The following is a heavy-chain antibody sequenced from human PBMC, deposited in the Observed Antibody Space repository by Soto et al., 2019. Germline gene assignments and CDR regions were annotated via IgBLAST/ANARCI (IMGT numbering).Heavy chain of an antibody. CDR3: ARDTRYDFWSGYSRYGMDV. D-gene: IGHD3-3*01. V-gene: IGHV3-7*01. J-gene: IGHJ6*02. Sequence: EVQLVESGGGLVQPGGSLRLSCAASGFTFSSYWMSWVRQALGKGLEWVANIKQDGSEKYYVDSVKGRFTISRDNAKNPLYLQMNSLRAEDTAVYYCARDTRYDFWSGYSRYGMDVWGQGTTVTVSS. CDR1: GFTFSSYW. CDR2: IKQDGSEK.